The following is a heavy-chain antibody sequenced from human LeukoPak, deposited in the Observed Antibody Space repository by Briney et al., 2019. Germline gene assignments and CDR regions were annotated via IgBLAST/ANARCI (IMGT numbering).Heavy chain of an antibody. CDR2: IYYSGST. J-gene: IGHJ4*02. Sequence: PSETLSLTCTVSGGSISSYYWSWIRQPPGKGLEWIGYIYYSGSTNYNPSLKSRVTISVDASRNQFSLKLSSVTAADTAVYYCARDRVHFDYWGQGTLVTVSS. V-gene: IGHV4-59*01. CDR3: ARDRVHFDY. CDR1: GGSISSYY.